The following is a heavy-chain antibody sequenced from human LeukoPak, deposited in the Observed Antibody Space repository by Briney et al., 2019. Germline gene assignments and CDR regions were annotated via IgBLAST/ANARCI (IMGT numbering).Heavy chain of an antibody. CDR3: ASLLYGYSYGPFHH. Sequence: GGSLRLSCAASGFTFSSYAMSWVRQAPGKGLEWVSAISGSGGSTYYADSVKGRFIISRDNAKNSLYLQMDSLRAEDTAIYYCASLLYGYSYGPFHHWGQGTLVTVSS. J-gene: IGHJ4*02. CDR2: ISGSGGST. D-gene: IGHD5-18*01. CDR1: GFTFSSYA. V-gene: IGHV3-23*01.